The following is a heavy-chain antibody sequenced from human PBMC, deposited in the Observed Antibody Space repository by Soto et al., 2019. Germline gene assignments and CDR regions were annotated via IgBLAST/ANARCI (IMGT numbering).Heavy chain of an antibody. CDR1: GFTFSSYS. CDR3: ARDTSPYRADSGYDWDAFDI. CDR2: ISSSSSTI. Sequence: SLRLSCAASGFTFSSYSMNWVRQAPGKGLEWVSYISSSSSTIYYADSVKGRFTISRDNAKNSLYLQMNSLRDEDTAVYYCARDTSPYRADSGYDWDAFDIWGQGTMVTVSS. D-gene: IGHD5-12*01. V-gene: IGHV3-48*02. J-gene: IGHJ3*02.